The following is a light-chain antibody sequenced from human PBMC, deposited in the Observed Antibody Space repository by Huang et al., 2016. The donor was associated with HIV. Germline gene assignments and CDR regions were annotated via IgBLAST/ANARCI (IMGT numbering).Light chain of an antibody. J-gene: IGKJ5*01. CDR1: QDINNY. CDR2: DDS. Sequence: DIQMTQSPSSLSASVGDRVTITYQASQDINNYLNWYQQRPGRAPKLLIYDDSILDTGVPSRFSGSGSGTDFTFTISSLQPEDVATYYCQHYNGYPLTFGQGTR. V-gene: IGKV1-33*01. CDR3: QHYNGYPLT.